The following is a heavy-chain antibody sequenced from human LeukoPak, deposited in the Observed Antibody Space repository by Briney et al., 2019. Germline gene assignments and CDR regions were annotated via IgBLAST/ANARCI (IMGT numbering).Heavy chain of an antibody. J-gene: IGHJ6*03. D-gene: IGHD3-9*01. CDR1: GFTFSSYG. V-gene: IGHV3-23*01. CDR2: ISGSGGST. CDR3: AKDGGEYYDILTGYYPRLYYMDV. Sequence: GGSLRLSCAASGFTFSSYGMSWVRQAPGKGLEWVSPISGSGGSTYYADSVKGRFTISRDNSKNTLYLQMNSLRAEDTAVYYCAKDGGEYYDILTGYYPRLYYMDVWGKGTTVTISS.